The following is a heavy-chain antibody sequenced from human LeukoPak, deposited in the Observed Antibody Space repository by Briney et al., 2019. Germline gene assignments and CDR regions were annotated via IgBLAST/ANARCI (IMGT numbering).Heavy chain of an antibody. CDR1: GFTFSSYG. J-gene: IGHJ6*03. CDR3: ARYSEVYYYVDV. Sequence: GGSLRLSCAASGFTFSSYGMHWVRQAPGKGLEWVAVISYDGSNKYYADSVKGRFTISRDNSKNTLYLQMNSLRAEDTAVYFCARYSEVYYYVDVWGAGTTVIVSS. V-gene: IGHV3-30*03. D-gene: IGHD2-21*01. CDR2: ISYDGSNK.